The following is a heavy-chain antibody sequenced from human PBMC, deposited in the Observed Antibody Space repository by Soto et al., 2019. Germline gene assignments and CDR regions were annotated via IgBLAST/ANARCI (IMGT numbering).Heavy chain of an antibody. V-gene: IGHV3-23*01. D-gene: IGHD3-22*01. J-gene: IGHJ6*02. Sequence: EVQRLESGGGLVQPGGSLRLSCAASGFTFSNYAMNWVRQAPGKGLEWVSAISGSGGSTYYADSVKGRFTISRDNSKNTLYLQMNSLSAEDTAVYFCAKAIDRGYYYYGMDVWGQGTTVTVSS. CDR1: GFTFSNYA. CDR3: AKAIDRGYYYYGMDV. CDR2: ISGSGGST.